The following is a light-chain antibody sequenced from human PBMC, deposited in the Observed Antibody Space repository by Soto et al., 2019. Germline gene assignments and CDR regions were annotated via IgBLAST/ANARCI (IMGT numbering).Light chain of an antibody. Sequence: ALAQPRSVSGSPGQSVTISCTGTISDVGGYNYVSWHQQHPGKAPKLMIYDVNKRPSGVPNRFSASKSGNTASLTISGLQADDEADYYCCSYSGNYTYVFGTGTKVTVL. CDR2: DVN. CDR3: CSYSGNYTYV. CDR1: ISDVGGYNY. J-gene: IGLJ1*01. V-gene: IGLV2-11*01.